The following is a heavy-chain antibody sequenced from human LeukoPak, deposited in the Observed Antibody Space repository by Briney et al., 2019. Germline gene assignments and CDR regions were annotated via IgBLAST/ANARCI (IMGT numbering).Heavy chain of an antibody. CDR1: GGSISSYY. D-gene: IGHD5-18*01. Sequence: SETLSLTCTVSGGSISSYYWSWIRQPPGKGLEWIGYIYYSGSTNYNPSHKSRVTISVDTSKNQFSLKLSSVTAADTAVYYCARMHSYGYGCDYWGQGTLVTVSS. V-gene: IGHV4-59*01. CDR3: ARMHSYGYGCDY. J-gene: IGHJ4*02. CDR2: IYYSGST.